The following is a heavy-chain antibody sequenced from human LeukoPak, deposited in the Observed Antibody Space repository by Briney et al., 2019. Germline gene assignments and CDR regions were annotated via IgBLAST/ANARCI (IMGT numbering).Heavy chain of an antibody. CDR3: ARDNWNDEADAFDI. Sequence: SETLSLTCTVSGGSISSYYWSWIRQPPGKGLEWIGYIYYSGSTNYNPSLKSRVTISVDTSKNQFSLKLSSVTADDTAVYYCARDNWNDEADAFDIWGQGTMVTVSS. D-gene: IGHD1-1*01. CDR1: GGSISSYY. CDR2: IYYSGST. J-gene: IGHJ3*02. V-gene: IGHV4-59*01.